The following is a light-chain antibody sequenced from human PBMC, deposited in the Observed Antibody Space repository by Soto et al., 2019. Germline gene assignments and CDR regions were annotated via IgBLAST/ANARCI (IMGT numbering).Light chain of an antibody. Sequence: DTQMTQSPSTLSASVGDRVTITCRASQSINDWLAWYQQKPGKAPKLLIFKASSLESEVPPRFSGSGSGTEFTLPIGILQPDAFASYSCQQDNTYPSFGQGTKVEIK. J-gene: IGKJ1*01. CDR1: QSINDW. CDR2: KAS. CDR3: QQDNTYPS. V-gene: IGKV1-5*03.